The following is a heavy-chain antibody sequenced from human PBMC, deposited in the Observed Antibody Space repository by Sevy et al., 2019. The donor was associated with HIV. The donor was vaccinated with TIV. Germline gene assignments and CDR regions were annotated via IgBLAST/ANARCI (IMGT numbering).Heavy chain of an antibody. CDR1: DGSISSSPYY. CDR3: VGQVGQLRFFDWSPGYFDY. Sequence: SETLSLTCTVSDGSISSSPYYWGWIRQPHEKGLEWIGSVYYSGSTYYNPSLKSRVTISVDTSKYRFSLKLSSVTAADTAVYYCVGQVGQLRFFDWSPGYFDYWGQGTLVTVSS. D-gene: IGHD3-9*01. V-gene: IGHV4-39*01. J-gene: IGHJ4*02. CDR2: VYYSGST.